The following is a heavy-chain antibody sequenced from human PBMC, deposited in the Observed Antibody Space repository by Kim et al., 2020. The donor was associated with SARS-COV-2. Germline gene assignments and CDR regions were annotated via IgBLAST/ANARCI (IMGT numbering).Heavy chain of an antibody. J-gene: IGHJ5*02. CDR3: ARDKCGGGRISWYLGWFDP. Sequence: GGSLRLSCAASGFTFSDYYMSWIRQAPGKGLEWVSYISSSSSTTNYADSVKGRFTISRDNAKNSLYLQMNSLRAEDTAVYYCARDKCGGGRISWYLGWFDPWGQGTLVTVSS. D-gene: IGHD6-13*01. CDR1: GFTFSDYY. V-gene: IGHV3-11*06. CDR2: ISSSSSTT.